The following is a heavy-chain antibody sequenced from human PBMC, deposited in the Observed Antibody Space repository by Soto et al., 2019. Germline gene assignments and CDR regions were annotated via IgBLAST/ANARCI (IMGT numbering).Heavy chain of an antibody. J-gene: IGHJ6*02. Sequence: EGSRRISWAASGFTFSSYAMHWVRQAPGKGLEWVAVISYDGSNKYYADSVKGRFTISRDNSKNTVYLQMNSLRAEDTAVYYCARAPDRNDVPYYYYYGMDVWGQGTTVTVS. CDR1: GFTFSSYA. V-gene: IGHV3-30-3*01. CDR3: ARAPDRNDVPYYYYYGMDV. CDR2: ISYDGSNK. D-gene: IGHD1-1*01.